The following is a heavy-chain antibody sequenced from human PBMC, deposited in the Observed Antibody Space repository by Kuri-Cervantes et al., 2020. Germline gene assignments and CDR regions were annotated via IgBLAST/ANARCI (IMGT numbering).Heavy chain of an antibody. D-gene: IGHD1-26*01. CDR1: GNTFTSYY. CDR2: INPSGDSA. J-gene: IGHJ4*02. Sequence: ASVKVSCKAPGNTFTSYYMHWVRQVPGQGLEWMGIINPSGDSAKYAQKFQGRVTMTRDTSTSTLYMELNSLNSEDTAVYFCARGGSGSYQHYFDYWGQGTLVTVSS. CDR3: ARGGSGSYQHYFDY. V-gene: IGHV1-46*01.